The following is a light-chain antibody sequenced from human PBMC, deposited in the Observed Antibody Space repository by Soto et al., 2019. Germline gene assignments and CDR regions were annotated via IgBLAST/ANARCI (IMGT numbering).Light chain of an antibody. Sequence: QSALTQPPSASGSPGQSVANSCTGTSSDVGGYNYVSWYQQHPGKAPKLMIYEVNKRPSGVPDRFSGSKSGNTASLTVSGLQAEDEADYYCSSYAGSSNVFGTGTKV. CDR3: SSYAGSSNV. CDR2: EVN. CDR1: SSDVGGYNY. V-gene: IGLV2-8*01. J-gene: IGLJ1*01.